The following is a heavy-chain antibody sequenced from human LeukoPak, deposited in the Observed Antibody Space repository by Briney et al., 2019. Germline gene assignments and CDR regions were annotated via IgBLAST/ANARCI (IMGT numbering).Heavy chain of an antibody. CDR1: GFSFSSYY. CDR2: INGVASDT. D-gene: IGHD2-15*01. V-gene: IGHV3-74*01. CDR3: VRDRGYCSGGTCYALWDY. J-gene: IGHJ4*02. Sequence: GGSLRLSCAASGFSFSSYYMPWVRQAPGKGLVWVSRINGVASDTIYADSVKGRFTISRDNAKNTLYLQMTSLRAEDTAMYYCVRDRGYCSGGTCYALWDYWGQGTLVTVSS.